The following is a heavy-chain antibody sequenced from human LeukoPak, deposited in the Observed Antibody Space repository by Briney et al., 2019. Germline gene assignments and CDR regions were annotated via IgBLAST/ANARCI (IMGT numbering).Heavy chain of an antibody. CDR3: AREAGYFDY. Sequence: GGSLRLSCTASGFTFSSYSMNRVRQAPGKGLEWVSYISSSSSTIYYADSVKGRFTISRDNAKNSLYLQMNSLRAEDTAVYYCAREAGYFDYWGQGTLVTVSS. J-gene: IGHJ4*02. CDR2: ISSSSSTI. CDR1: GFTFSSYS. V-gene: IGHV3-48*01. D-gene: IGHD6-25*01.